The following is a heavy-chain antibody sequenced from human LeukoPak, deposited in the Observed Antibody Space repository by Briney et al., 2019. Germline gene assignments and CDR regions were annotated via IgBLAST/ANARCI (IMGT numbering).Heavy chain of an antibody. D-gene: IGHD3-3*01. CDR2: ISSSGSTI. CDR3: ARDEGADFWSGYSYYYYGMDV. Sequence: PGGSLRLSCAASGFTFSDYYMSWIHQAPGKGLEWVSYISSSGSTIYYADSVKGRFTISRDNAKNSLYLQMNSLRAEDTAVYYCARDEGADFWSGYSYYYYGMDVWGQGTTVTVSS. CDR1: GFTFSDYY. V-gene: IGHV3-11*01. J-gene: IGHJ6*02.